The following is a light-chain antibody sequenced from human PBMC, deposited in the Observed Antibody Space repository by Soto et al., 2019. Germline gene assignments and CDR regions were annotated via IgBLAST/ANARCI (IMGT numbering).Light chain of an antibody. Sequence: EIVLTQSPATLSLSPGERATLSCRASQSVSSYLAWYQQRPGQAPRLLIHDASNRATGIPARFSGSGSGTDFTLTISSLEPEDFAVYYCQQRSNWPHLTFGGGTKVEIK. CDR3: QQRSNWPHLT. V-gene: IGKV3-11*01. CDR2: DAS. J-gene: IGKJ4*01. CDR1: QSVSSY.